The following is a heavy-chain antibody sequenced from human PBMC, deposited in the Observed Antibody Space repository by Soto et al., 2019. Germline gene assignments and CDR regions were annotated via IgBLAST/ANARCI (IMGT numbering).Heavy chain of an antibody. CDR1: GCSISSGGYY. D-gene: IGHD2-15*01. Sequence: TLSLTCTVSGCSISSGGYYWSWIRQHRGKGLEWIGYIYYSGSTYYNPSLKSRVTISVDTSKSQLSLKLSSVTAADTAVYYCARGWDCSGGSCYVFDHWGQGTLATVSS. J-gene: IGHJ5*02. CDR3: ARGWDCSGGSCYVFDH. V-gene: IGHV4-31*03. CDR2: IYYSGST.